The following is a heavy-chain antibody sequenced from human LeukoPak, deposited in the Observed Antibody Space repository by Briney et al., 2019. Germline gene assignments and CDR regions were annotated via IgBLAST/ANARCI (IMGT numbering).Heavy chain of an antibody. CDR3: ARLMGTETTYDY. J-gene: IGHJ4*02. D-gene: IGHD1-7*01. V-gene: IGHV3-7*01. Sequence: GGSLRLSCAASGFTFSNHWMSWVRQAPRKGLEWVASITPDGSGGYYMDSVKGRFTISRDNAENSLYLQMNSLGAEDTAVYYCARLMGTETTYDYWGQGTLATVSS. CDR2: ITPDGSGG. CDR1: GFTFSNHW.